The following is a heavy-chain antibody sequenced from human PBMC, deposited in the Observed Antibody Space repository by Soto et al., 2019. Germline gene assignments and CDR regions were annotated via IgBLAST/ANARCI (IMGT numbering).Heavy chain of an antibody. V-gene: IGHV1-69*13. CDR1: GGTFSSYA. CDR3: ARDQLDKRKRKGLWYFDL. CDR2: IIPIFGTA. Sequence: GASVKVSCKASGGTFSSYAISWVRQAPGQGLEWMGGIIPIFGTANYAQKFQGRVTITADESTSTAYMELSSLRSEDTAVYYCARDQLDKRKRKGLWYFDLWGRGTLVTVSS. D-gene: IGHD6-13*01. J-gene: IGHJ2*01.